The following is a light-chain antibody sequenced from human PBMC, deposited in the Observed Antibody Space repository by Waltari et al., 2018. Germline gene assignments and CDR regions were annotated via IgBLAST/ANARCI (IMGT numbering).Light chain of an antibody. CDR3: QQLNLYPFT. Sequence: IQLTQSPSSLSASVGDRVTITCRASQGISSNLAWYQQKSGKAPKLLIYGASTLQSGVPSSFSGSGSGTDFTLTISSLQPEDFATYYCQQLNLYPFTFGPGTKVDIK. CDR2: GAS. V-gene: IGKV1-9*01. CDR1: QGISSN. J-gene: IGKJ3*01.